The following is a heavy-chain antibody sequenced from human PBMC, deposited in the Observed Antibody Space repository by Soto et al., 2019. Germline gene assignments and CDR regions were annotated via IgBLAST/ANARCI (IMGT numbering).Heavy chain of an antibody. J-gene: IGHJ4*01. CDR2: IGTNGNT. Sequence: PGRPLTLSCPASGFSLSSYALNWLRQAPGKGLAWVSAIGTNGNTYYANSVKGRFTISRDNSRTTLYLQISSLRVEDTALYYCVRKYPGTRPFDYWGQGTLVTVSS. CDR3: VRKYPGTRPFDY. CDR1: GFSLSSYA. V-gene: IGHV3-23*01. D-gene: IGHD2-2*01.